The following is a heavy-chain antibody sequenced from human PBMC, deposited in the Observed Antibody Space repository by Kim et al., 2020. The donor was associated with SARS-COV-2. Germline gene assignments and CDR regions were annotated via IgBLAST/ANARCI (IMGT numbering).Heavy chain of an antibody. V-gene: IGHV4-39*07. J-gene: IGHJ2*01. Sequence: SETLSLTCTVSGGSISSSSYYWGWIRQPPGKGLEWIGSIYYSGSTYYNPSLKSRVTISVDTSKNQFSLKLSSVTAADTAVYYCARGGRIYGSGSYYNLWG. CDR1: GGSISSSSYY. D-gene: IGHD3-10*01. CDR2: IYYSGST. CDR3: ARGGRIYGSGSYYNL.